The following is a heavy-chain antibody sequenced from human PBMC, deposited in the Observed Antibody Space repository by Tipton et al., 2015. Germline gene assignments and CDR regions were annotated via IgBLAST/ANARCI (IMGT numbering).Heavy chain of an antibody. CDR2: ISDSGGSP. V-gene: IGHV3-23*01. CDR3: AKERTYYDFWSGYYQGAFDS. Sequence: SLRFSCAASGFTFSSYVMSWVRQAPGKGLEWVSVISDSGGSPYYADSVKGRFTISRDNSKKTLYLQMNSLRAEDTAVYYCAKERTYYDFWSGYYQGAFDSWGQGTLVTVSS. J-gene: IGHJ4*02. D-gene: IGHD3-3*01. CDR1: GFTFSSYV.